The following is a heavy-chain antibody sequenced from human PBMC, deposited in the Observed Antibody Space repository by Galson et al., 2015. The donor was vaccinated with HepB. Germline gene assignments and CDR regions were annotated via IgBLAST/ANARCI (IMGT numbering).Heavy chain of an antibody. J-gene: IGHJ6*02. CDR1: GGTFSSYT. CDR2: IIPILGIA. D-gene: IGHD3-3*01. CDR3: ARDREWDFWSGYYNRGYYYYGMDV. Sequence: SVKVSCKASGGTFSSYTISWVRQAPGQGLEWMGRIIPILGIANYAQKFQGRVTITADKSTSTAYMELSSLRSEDTAVYYCARDREWDFWSGYYNRGYYYYGMDVWGQGTTVTVSS. V-gene: IGHV1-69*04.